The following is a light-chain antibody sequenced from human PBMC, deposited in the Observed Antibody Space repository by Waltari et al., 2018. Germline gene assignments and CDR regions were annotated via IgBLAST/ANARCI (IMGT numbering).Light chain of an antibody. CDR2: GAS. Sequence: EIVMTQSPATLSVSPGERATLSCRANQIISSNLAWYQKKPGQAPRLLIYGASTRAPGIPDRFSGSGYGTQFTLAISSLQSEDSAVYYCQQYNNWPPTTFGQGTKVEI. V-gene: IGKV3-15*01. CDR3: QQYNNWPPTT. CDR1: QIISSN. J-gene: IGKJ1*01.